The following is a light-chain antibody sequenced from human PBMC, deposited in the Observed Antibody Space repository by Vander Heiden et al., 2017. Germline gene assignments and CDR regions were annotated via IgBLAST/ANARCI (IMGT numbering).Light chain of an antibody. CDR1: QGISSY. V-gene: IGKV1-9*01. CDR2: AAS. CDR3: QQLNSYPPYT. J-gene: IGKJ2*01. Sequence: DIQMAKCTSFLSASVGDRVTITCRASQGISSYLAWYQQKPGKAPKLLIYAASTLQSGVPSRCSGSGAGTEFTLTISSRQPEDFAAYYCQQLNSYPPYTFGQGTKLEIK.